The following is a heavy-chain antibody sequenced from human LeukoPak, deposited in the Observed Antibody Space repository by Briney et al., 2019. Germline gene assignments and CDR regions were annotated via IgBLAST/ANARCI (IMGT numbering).Heavy chain of an antibody. CDR3: ARGPGGVVAAIVSASGFDP. Sequence: PSETLSLTCTVSGGSISSYYWSWIRQHPGKGLEWIGYIYYSGSTYYNPSLKSRVTISVDTSKNQFSLKLSSVTAADTAVYYCARGPGGVVAAIVSASGFDPWGQGTLVTVSS. CDR1: GGSISSYY. J-gene: IGHJ5*02. V-gene: IGHV4-59*06. CDR2: IYYSGST. D-gene: IGHD2-15*01.